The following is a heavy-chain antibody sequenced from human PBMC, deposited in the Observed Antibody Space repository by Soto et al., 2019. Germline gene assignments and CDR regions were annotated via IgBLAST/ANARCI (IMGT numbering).Heavy chain of an antibody. J-gene: IGHJ4*02. CDR1: GYTFSSYG. CDR3: ARDYSGWYRFDY. D-gene: IGHD6-19*01. V-gene: IGHV1-18*01. CDR2: ISAYNGNT. Sequence: GASVKVSCKASGYTFSSYGISWGRQAPGQGLEWMGWISAYNGNTNYAQKLQGRVTMTTDTSTSTAYMELRSLRSDDTAVYYCARDYSGWYRFDYWGQGALVTVSS.